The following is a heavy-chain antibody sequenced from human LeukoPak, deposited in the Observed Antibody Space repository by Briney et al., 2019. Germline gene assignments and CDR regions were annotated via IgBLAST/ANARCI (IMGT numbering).Heavy chain of an antibody. V-gene: IGHV1-8*01. D-gene: IGHD6-13*01. J-gene: IGHJ1*01. CDR3: AREISGEKQQLFQH. CDR1: GYTFTSYD. Sequence: ASVKVSCKASGYTFTSYDINWVRQATGQGLEWMGWMNPNSGNTGYAQKFQGRVTMTRNTSISTAYMELSSLRSEDTAVYYCAREISGEKQQLFQHWGQGTLVTVSS. CDR2: MNPNSGNT.